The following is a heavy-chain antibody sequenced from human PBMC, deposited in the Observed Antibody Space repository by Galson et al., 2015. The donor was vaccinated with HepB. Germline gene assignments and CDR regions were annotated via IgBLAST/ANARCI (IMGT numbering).Heavy chain of an antibody. CDR2: ISADNGNT. CDR1: GYTFTSYG. Sequence: SVKVSCKASGYTFTSYGLAWVRQAPGQGLEWMGWISADNGNTNSAQELQGRVTLTTDTSTSTAYMELRSLRFDDTAVYYCARDGYFDYWGQGALVTVSS. V-gene: IGHV1-18*01. CDR3: ARDGYFDY. J-gene: IGHJ4*02.